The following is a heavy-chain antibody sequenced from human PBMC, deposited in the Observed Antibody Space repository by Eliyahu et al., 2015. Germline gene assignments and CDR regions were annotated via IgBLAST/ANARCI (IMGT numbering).Heavy chain of an antibody. CDR1: XFTFSSXX. D-gene: IGHD1-26*01. Sequence: EVQLLESGGGLVQPGGSLRLXCAXSXFTFSSXXMSWVRQAPGKGLXWVSAISGSGGSTYYADSVKGRFTISRDNSKNTLYLQMNSLRAEDTAVYYCAKGLGATGIDYWGQGTLVTVSS. J-gene: IGHJ4*02. CDR3: AKGLGATGIDY. V-gene: IGHV3-23*01. CDR2: ISGSGGST.